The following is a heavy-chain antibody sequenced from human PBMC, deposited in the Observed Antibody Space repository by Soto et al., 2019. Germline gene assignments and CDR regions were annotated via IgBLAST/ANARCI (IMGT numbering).Heavy chain of an antibody. J-gene: IGHJ3*02. Sequence: EVHLVESGGDLVQPGGSLRLSCAASGFPFSEHWMTWVRQAPGKGLEWVAHINPDGSQTKYAASAEGRFTVSRDNARNSLFLHLRSLTAADTSTYFCTRDRGWFTFDIWGQGTVVAVS. D-gene: IGHD6-19*01. CDR3: TRDRGWFTFDI. CDR1: GFPFSEHW. CDR2: INPDGSQT. V-gene: IGHV3-7*01.